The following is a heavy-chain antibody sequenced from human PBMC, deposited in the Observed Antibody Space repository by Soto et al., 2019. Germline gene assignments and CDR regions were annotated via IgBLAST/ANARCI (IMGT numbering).Heavy chain of an antibody. V-gene: IGHV1-18*01. J-gene: IGHJ4*02. CDR2: ISAYNGNT. Sequence: QVQLVQSGAEVKKPGASVKVSCKASGYTFSSYGISWVRQAPGQGLEWMGWISAYNGNTNYAQKLQGRVTMTTDTSASTAYMGLSGHNSDDKYVYVLASKLTPIHDWGQGTLVTVSS. CDR1: GYTFSSYG. CDR3: ASKLTPIHD. D-gene: IGHD1-26*01.